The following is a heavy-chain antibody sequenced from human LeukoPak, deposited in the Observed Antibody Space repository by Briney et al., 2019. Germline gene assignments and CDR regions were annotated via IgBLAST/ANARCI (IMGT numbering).Heavy chain of an antibody. CDR3: ARHARRRAMVRGVITSFDY. Sequence: SETLSLTCAVYGGSFSGYYWSWIRQPPGKGLEWIGEINHSGSTNYNPSLKSRVTISVDTSKNQFSLKLSSVTAADTAVYYCARHARRRAMVRGVITSFDYWGQGTLVTVSS. CDR1: GGSFSGYY. V-gene: IGHV4-34*01. CDR2: INHSGST. J-gene: IGHJ4*02. D-gene: IGHD3-10*01.